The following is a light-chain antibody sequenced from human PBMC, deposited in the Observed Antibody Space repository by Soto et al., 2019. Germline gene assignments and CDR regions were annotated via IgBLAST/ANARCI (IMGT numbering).Light chain of an antibody. Sequence: DIQMTQSPSSLSAYLGDRVTITCRASQGISNYLAWYQQKPGRLPKLLLFGASTLQSGVPARFSGSGSGTLFTLTINGLLPEDVATYYCQKYDRAPFTFGPGPKVDFK. CDR1: QGISNY. V-gene: IGKV1-27*01. J-gene: IGKJ3*01. CDR2: GAS. CDR3: QKYDRAPFT.